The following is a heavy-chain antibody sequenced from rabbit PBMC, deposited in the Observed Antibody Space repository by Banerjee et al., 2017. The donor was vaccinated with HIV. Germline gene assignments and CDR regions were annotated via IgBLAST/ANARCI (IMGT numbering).Heavy chain of an antibody. V-gene: IGHV1S40*01. Sequence: QSLEESGGDLVKPGASLTLTCTASGFSFSSGYDMCWVRQAPGKGLEWIACIYTGDGSTYYASWAKGRFTISKTSSTTVTLQMTSLTAADTATYFCARQTRQYFFGIYATYTMGMELRGPGTLVTVS. J-gene: IGHJ4*01. D-gene: IGHD6-1*01. CDR2: IYTGDGST. CDR3: ARQTRQYFFGIYATYTMGMEL. CDR1: GFSFSSGYD.